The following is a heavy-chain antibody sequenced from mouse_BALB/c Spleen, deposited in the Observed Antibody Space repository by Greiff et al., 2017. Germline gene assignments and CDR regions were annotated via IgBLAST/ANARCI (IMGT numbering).Heavy chain of an antibody. V-gene: IGHV1-5*01. J-gene: IGHJ4*01. Sequence: VQLQQSGTVLARPGASVKMSCKASGYSFTSYWMHWVKQRPGQGLEWIGAIYPGNSDTSYNQKFKGKAKLTAVTSASTAYMELSSLTNEDSAVYYCTRRGYYGSSSYAMDYWGQGTSVTVSS. D-gene: IGHD1-1*01. CDR2: IYPGNSDT. CDR3: TRRGYYGSSSYAMDY. CDR1: GYSFTSYW.